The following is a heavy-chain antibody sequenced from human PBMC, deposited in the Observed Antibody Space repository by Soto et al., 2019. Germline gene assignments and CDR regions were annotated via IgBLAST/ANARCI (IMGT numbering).Heavy chain of an antibody. CDR3: ARMRVQLLWFGESLYGNYYYGMDV. V-gene: IGHV1-2*04. J-gene: IGHJ6*02. CDR2: INPNSGGT. D-gene: IGHD3-10*01. Sequence: ASVKVSCKASGYAFTGYYMHWVRQAPGQGLEWMGWINPNSGGTNYAQKFQGWVTMTRDTSISTAYMELSRLRSDDTAVYYCARMRVQLLWFGESLYGNYYYGMDVWGQGTTVTVSS. CDR1: GYAFTGYY.